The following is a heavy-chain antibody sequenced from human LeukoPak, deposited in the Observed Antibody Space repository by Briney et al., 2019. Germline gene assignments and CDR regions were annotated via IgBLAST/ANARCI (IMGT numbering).Heavy chain of an antibody. Sequence: GGSLRLSCAASGFTFSSYGMHWVRQAPGKGLEWVAVMSYYGITKYYADSVKGRFTISRDNSKNTLSLQMNSLRAVDTAVYYCARELYNWFDPWGQGTLVTVS. CDR3: ARELYNWFDP. D-gene: IGHD2/OR15-2a*01. CDR1: GFTFSSYG. CDR2: MSYYGITK. J-gene: IGHJ5*02. V-gene: IGHV3-30*03.